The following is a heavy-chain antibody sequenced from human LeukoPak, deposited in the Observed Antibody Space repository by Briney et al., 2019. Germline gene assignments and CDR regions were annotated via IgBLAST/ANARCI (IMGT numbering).Heavy chain of an antibody. CDR1: GFTFSSYS. Sequence: GGSLRLSCAASGFTFSSYSMNWVRQAPGKGLEWVSSISSSSSYIYYADSVKGRFTISRDNAKNSLYLQMSSLRVEDTAIYYCARDIPNYYDSSGYYSPFDYWGQGTLVTVSS. D-gene: IGHD3-22*01. CDR2: ISSSSSYI. J-gene: IGHJ4*02. V-gene: IGHV3-21*06. CDR3: ARDIPNYYDSSGYYSPFDY.